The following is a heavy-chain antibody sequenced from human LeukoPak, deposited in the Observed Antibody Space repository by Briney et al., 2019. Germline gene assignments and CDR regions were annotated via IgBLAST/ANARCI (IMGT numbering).Heavy chain of an antibody. Sequence: GGSLRLSCAASGFTFSSYGMHWVRQAPGKGLEWVSVISGSGGTTYYADSVKGRFTISRDNSKNTLDLQMNSLRVEDTAVYYCAKNSLRNSDYWGQGTLVTVSS. CDR2: ISGSGGTT. D-gene: IGHD4-17*01. J-gene: IGHJ4*02. CDR3: AKNSLRNSDY. CDR1: GFTFSSYG. V-gene: IGHV3-23*01.